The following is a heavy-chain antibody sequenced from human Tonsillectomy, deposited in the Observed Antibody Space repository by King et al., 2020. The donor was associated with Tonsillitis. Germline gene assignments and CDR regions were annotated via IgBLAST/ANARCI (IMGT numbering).Heavy chain of an antibody. CDR2: IGSVCDT. D-gene: IGHD2-8*01. V-gene: IGHV3-13*01. Sequence: QLVQSGGGLVQPGGSMRLSCAVSGFTFSSSYDMYWVRQPTGKGLEWVSAIGSVCDTYYFGSVKGRFTISRDNAKDSLYLHMNSLRVGDTAVYYCRAVTTNGDFDYWGQGTLVTVSS. CDR1: GFTFSSSYD. CDR3: RAVTTNGDFDY. J-gene: IGHJ4*02.